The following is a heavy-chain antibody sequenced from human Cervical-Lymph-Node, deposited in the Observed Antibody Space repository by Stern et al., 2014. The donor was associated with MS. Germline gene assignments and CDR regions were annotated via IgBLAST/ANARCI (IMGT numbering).Heavy chain of an antibody. CDR3: ARQRYFDY. Sequence: VQLVESGPEVKRPGESLKISCQASGYTFTSYWIGWVRQMPGKGLEWIAIIFPGGSDIRYSPYFQGPVTISADKSSSTAYLQWNNLKASDTAIYYCARQRYFDYWGQGTLVTVSS. V-gene: IGHV5-51*01. J-gene: IGHJ4*02. CDR1: GYTFTSYW. CDR2: IFPGGSDI.